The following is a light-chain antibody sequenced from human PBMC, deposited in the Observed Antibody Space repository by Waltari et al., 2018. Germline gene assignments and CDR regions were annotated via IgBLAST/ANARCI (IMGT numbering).Light chain of an antibody. Sequence: DIQMTQSPSSLSASVGDRVTITCRASENVNNYLNWYQQKPGKAPKLLIYKASTLQSGVPSRFSGSGSGTDYTFTISSLQSEDAATYYCQHGYGTPYSFGQGTKVEIK. CDR2: KAS. J-gene: IGKJ2*03. V-gene: IGKV1-39*01. CDR3: QHGYGTPYS. CDR1: ENVNNY.